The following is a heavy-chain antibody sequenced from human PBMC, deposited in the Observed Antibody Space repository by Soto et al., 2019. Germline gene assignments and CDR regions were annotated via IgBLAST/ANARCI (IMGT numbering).Heavy chain of an antibody. J-gene: IGHJ4*01. CDR2: IYSIGST. V-gene: IGHV4-59*01. CDR3: EGGDSWHLVDY. Sequence: SETLSLTCTVSGDSISNNYWSWIRQPPGKGLEWIGYIYSIGSTNYNPSLKGRATMSVDTSKNQFSLTLRSVTAADTAVYFCEGGDSWHLVDYWGQGTLVTVSS. CDR1: GDSISNNY. D-gene: IGHD6-6*01.